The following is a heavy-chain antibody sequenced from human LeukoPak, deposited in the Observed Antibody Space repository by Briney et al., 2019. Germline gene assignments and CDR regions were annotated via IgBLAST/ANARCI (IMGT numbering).Heavy chain of an antibody. D-gene: IGHD2/OR15-2a*01. J-gene: IGHJ5*02. V-gene: IGHV1-24*01. CDR1: GYSLNKLS. CDR3: ATVGRNYLGFDP. Sequence: VASVKVSCKVSGYSLNKLSMHWVREAPGKGLEWVAGFDRDDGTTMYAQRFQGRVIMTEDTSADTAYMELSSLRSDDTAVYYCATVGRNYLGFDPWGQGTLVTVSS. CDR2: FDRDDGTT.